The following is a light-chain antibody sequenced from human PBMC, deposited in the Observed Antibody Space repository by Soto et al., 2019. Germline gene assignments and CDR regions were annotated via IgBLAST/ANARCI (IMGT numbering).Light chain of an antibody. CDR1: SGHSSYI. Sequence: QPVLTQSSSASASLGSSVKLTCTLSSGHSSYIIAWHQQQPGKAPRYLMKLERSGTYNKGSGVPDRFSGSSSGADRYLTISNLQFEDEADYYCETWDSNTPRVFGGGTQLTVL. V-gene: IGLV4-60*02. CDR3: ETWDSNTPRV. CDR2: LERSGTY. J-gene: IGLJ3*02.